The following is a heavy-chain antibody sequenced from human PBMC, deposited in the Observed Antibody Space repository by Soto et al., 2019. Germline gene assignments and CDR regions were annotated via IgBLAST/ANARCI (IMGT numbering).Heavy chain of an antibody. CDR3: ARVGHITNYGMAV. Sequence: QVQLVQSGAEVKKPGSSVKVSCEASGGTFSSYPINWVRQAPGQGLEWMGGIIPFFGTSNYAQKFQGRVTITADDSTSKASMELRSLRSEDTAVYYCARVGHITNYGMAVWGQGTTVTVSS. CDR2: IIPFFGTS. J-gene: IGHJ6*02. CDR1: GGTFSSYP. V-gene: IGHV1-69*01. D-gene: IGHD1-26*01.